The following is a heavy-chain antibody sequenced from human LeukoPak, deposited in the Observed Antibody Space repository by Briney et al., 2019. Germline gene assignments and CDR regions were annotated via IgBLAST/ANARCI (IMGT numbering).Heavy chain of an antibody. CDR3: TCGGVGGYHYVAY. Sequence: HPGGSLRLSCAASGFTFNNYGMHWVRQAPGKGLEWVAIISYDGSNKYHADSVKGRFTISRDNSKNTLYLQMNSLRAEDTALYYCTCGGVGGYHYVAYWGQGTLVTVSS. CDR1: GFTFNNYG. J-gene: IGHJ4*02. V-gene: IGHV3-30*03. CDR2: ISYDGSNK. D-gene: IGHD3-22*01.